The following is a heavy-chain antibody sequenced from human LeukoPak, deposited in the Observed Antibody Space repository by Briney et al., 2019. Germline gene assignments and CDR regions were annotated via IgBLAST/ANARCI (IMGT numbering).Heavy chain of an antibody. Sequence: GGSLRLSCAASGFTFSSYAMSWVRQAPGKGLEWVSGISWNSVSIDYADSVKGRFTISRDNAKNSLYLQMNSLRAEDMALYYCAKGYCSSTSCYYDYWGQGTLVTVSS. CDR2: ISWNSVSI. CDR1: GFTFSSYA. J-gene: IGHJ4*02. D-gene: IGHD2-2*01. V-gene: IGHV3-9*03. CDR3: AKGYCSSTSCYYDY.